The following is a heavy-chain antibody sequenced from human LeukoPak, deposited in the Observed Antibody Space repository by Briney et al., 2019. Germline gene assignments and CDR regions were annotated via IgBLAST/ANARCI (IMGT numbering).Heavy chain of an antibody. CDR3: ARGGSRLLTSYIFDY. Sequence: TGGSLRLSCAASEFTFSSYSMNWVRQAPGKGLEWVSYITNSGNSKSYADSVKGRFTISRDNTKNSLYLQMNGLRAEDTAVYYCARGGSRLLTSYIFDYWGQGTLVTVSS. CDR2: ITNSGNSK. V-gene: IGHV3-48*01. D-gene: IGHD3-16*01. CDR1: EFTFSSYS. J-gene: IGHJ4*02.